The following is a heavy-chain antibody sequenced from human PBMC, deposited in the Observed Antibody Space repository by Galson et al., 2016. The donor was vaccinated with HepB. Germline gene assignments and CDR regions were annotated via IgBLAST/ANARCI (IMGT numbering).Heavy chain of an antibody. D-gene: IGHD6-13*01. CDR2: IIPIFGTT. CDR1: GYTFTTSG. Sequence: SVKVSCKASGYTFTTSGLHWVRQAPGQRLEWMGGIIPIFGTTNYAQMFQGRLTITADESTSTAYMELSSLRSEDTAVYYCARVFSTSWSYYLDYWGQGTQVTVSS. J-gene: IGHJ4*02. V-gene: IGHV1-69*13. CDR3: ARVFSTSWSYYLDY.